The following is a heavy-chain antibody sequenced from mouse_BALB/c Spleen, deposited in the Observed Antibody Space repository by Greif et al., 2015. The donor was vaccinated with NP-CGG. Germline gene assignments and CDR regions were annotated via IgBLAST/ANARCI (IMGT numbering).Heavy chain of an antibody. V-gene: IGHV1-54*01. D-gene: IGHD2-14*01. CDR2: INPGSGGT. CDR3: ARSYYRYDPYAMDY. Sequence: QVQLQHPGAELVRPGTSVKVSCKASGYAFTNYLIEWVKQRPGQGLEWIGVINPGSGGTNYNEKFKGKATLTADKSSSTAYMQLSSLTSDDSAVYFCARSYYRYDPYAMDYWGQGTSVTVSS. CDR1: GYAFTNYL. J-gene: IGHJ4*01.